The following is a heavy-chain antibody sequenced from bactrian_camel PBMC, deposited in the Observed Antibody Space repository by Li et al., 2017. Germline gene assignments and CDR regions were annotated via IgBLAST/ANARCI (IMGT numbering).Heavy chain of an antibody. Sequence: DVQLVESGGGSVQTGGPLRLSCATSLNPDSRYCLGWIRQVPGKEREGVALIYSGDHSTYYLDPVKGRFTISLDAAANTLYLQMDSLRPEDTAMYYCAASLGKTYCHAAFFLTRARPNFGYMGQGTQVTVS. CDR2: IYSGDHST. D-gene: IGHD1*01. CDR1: LNPDSRYC. J-gene: IGHJ4*01. V-gene: IGHV3S31*01.